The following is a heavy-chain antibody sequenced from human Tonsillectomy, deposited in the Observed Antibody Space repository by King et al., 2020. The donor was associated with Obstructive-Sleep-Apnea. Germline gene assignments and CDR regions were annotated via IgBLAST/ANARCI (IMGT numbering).Heavy chain of an antibody. V-gene: IGHV3-43D*03. CDR1: GFTFGDYA. D-gene: IGHD6-19*01. CDR2: ISWDGGST. J-gene: IGHJ4*02. Sequence: DVQLVESGGVVVQPGGSLRLSCAASGFTFGDYAMHWVRHAPGKGLEWVSLISWDGGSTYYGDSVKGRFTISRDNSKNSLYLQMNGLRAEDSAFYFCAKAFSSGWDGKFFFDYWGQGTLVTVSS. CDR3: AKAFSSGWDGKFFFDY.